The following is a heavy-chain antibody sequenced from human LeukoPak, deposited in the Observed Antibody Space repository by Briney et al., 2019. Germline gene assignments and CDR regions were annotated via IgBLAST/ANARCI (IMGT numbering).Heavy chain of an antibody. J-gene: IGHJ3*02. CDR1: GVSISSADY. CDR3: AREVDVPSTSDGFDI. CDR2: IHHSGRT. V-gene: IGHV4-30-4*08. D-gene: IGHD2-15*01. Sequence: SETLSLTCTVSGVSISSADYWSWIRQPPGKGLEWVGYIHHSGRTHYNPSLKSRATLSLDTSMNQFSLKLTSVTAADTAVYYCAREVDVPSTSDGFDIWGQGTVVTVSS.